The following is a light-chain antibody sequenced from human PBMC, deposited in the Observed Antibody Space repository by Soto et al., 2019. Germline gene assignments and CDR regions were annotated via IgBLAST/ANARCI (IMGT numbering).Light chain of an antibody. CDR3: QQYNNCPPGT. CDR1: QSVRTN. J-gene: IGKJ1*01. Sequence: EIVMTQSPSTLSLFPGASATLSCLASQSVRTNLAWNQQTPGQPPRLLIYRASTRATDIPARFSGSGSGTEFTLTISSLQSEDFAVYYCQQYNNCPPGTFGQGTKVDIK. V-gene: IGKV3D-15*01. CDR2: RAS.